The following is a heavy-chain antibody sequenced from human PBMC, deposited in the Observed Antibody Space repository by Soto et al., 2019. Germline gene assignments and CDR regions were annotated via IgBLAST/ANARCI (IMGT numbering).Heavy chain of an antibody. CDR1: GGSIRDYF. J-gene: IGHJ4*02. D-gene: IGHD4-17*01. CDR2: FYYSGRT. Sequence: SETLSLTCTVPGGSIRDYFWTWIRQPPGKGLEWIGYFYYSGRTNCNPSLKSRVSISVDTSKNHFSLQLRSVTGADTAVYYCARVGGDDFGDCGGCDYWGQGALVTGSS. CDR3: ARVGGDDFGDCGGCDY. V-gene: IGHV4-59*01.